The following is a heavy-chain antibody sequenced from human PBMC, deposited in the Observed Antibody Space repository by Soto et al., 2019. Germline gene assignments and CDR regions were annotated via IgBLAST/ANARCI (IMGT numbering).Heavy chain of an antibody. CDR2: ISGSGGST. CDR3: AKAGANPRNYDYIWGSYRMVAFDI. D-gene: IGHD3-16*02. J-gene: IGHJ3*02. V-gene: IGHV3-23*01. Sequence: GGSLRLSCAASGFTFSSYAMSWVRQAPGKGLEWVSAISGSGGSTYYADSVKGRFTISRDNSKNTLFLQMNSLRAEDTAVYYCAKAGANPRNYDYIWGSYRMVAFDIWGQGTMVTVSS. CDR1: GFTFSSYA.